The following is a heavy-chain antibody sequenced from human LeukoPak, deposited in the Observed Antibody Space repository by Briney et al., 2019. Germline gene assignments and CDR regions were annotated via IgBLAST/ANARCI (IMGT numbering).Heavy chain of an antibody. CDR1: GFTFSSYA. Sequence: PGGSLRLSCAASGFTFSSYAMSWVRQAPGKGLEWVSAISGSGGSTYYADSVKGRFTISRDNSKNTLYLQMNSLRAEDTAVYYCATYYYDSSGYFLPFDYWGQGTLVTASS. J-gene: IGHJ4*02. D-gene: IGHD3-22*01. CDR3: ATYYYDSSGYFLPFDY. CDR2: ISGSGGST. V-gene: IGHV3-23*01.